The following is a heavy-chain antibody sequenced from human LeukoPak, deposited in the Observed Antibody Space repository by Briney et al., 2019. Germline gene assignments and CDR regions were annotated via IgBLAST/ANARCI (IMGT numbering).Heavy chain of an antibody. D-gene: IGHD6-19*01. CDR3: AKDMRSGSTAGIFDY. CDR1: GFTFDDYP. CDR2: ISWNSGSI. J-gene: IGHJ4*02. V-gene: IGHV3-9*03. Sequence: PGGSLRLLCAASGFTFDDYPKHWVRQAPGKGLEWVSGISWNSGSIGYADSVKGRFTISRDNAKNSLYLQMNSLRAEDMALYYCAKDMRSGSTAGIFDYWGQGTLVTVSS.